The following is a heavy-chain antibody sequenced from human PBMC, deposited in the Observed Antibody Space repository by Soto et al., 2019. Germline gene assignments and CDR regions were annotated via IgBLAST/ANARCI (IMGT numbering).Heavy chain of an antibody. CDR1: GFTFSNAW. Sequence: EVQLVESGGGLVKPGGSLRLSCAASGFTFSNAWMNWVRQAPGKGLEWVGRIKSKTDGGTTDYAAPVKGRFTISRDDSKNTLYLQMNSLKTEDTAVYYWTTDGGHGSLDHYYYYGMDVWGQGTTVTVSS. J-gene: IGHJ6*02. CDR2: IKSKTDGGTT. V-gene: IGHV3-15*07. D-gene: IGHD2-2*03. CDR3: TTDGGHGSLDHYYYYGMDV.